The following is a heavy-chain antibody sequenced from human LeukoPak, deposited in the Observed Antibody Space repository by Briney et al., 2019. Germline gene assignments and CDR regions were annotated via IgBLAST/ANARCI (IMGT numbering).Heavy chain of an antibody. Sequence: GGSLRLSCAASGFTFSSYAMSWVRQAPGKGLEWVSVISNSAGSTFYADSVKGRFTISRDNSKNTLYLQMNSLRAEDTAVYYCAKRASGSGTSLYYFDYWGQGPWSPSPQ. CDR1: GFTFSSYA. CDR2: ISNSAGST. V-gene: IGHV3-23*01. CDR3: AKRASGSGTSLYYFDY. J-gene: IGHJ4*02. D-gene: IGHD3-10*01.